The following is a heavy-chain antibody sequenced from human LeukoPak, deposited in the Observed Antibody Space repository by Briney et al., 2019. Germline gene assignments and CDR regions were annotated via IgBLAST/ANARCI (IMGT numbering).Heavy chain of an antibody. D-gene: IGHD3-9*01. CDR3: ARDEDDILTGYYVHYFDY. Sequence: GGSLRLSCAASGFTFSSYSMNWVRQAPGKGLEWVSSISSSSSYIYYADSVKGQFTISRDNAKNSLYLQMNSLRAEDTAVYYCARDEDDILTGYYVHYFDYWGQGTLVTVSS. V-gene: IGHV3-21*01. J-gene: IGHJ4*02. CDR1: GFTFSSYS. CDR2: ISSSSSYI.